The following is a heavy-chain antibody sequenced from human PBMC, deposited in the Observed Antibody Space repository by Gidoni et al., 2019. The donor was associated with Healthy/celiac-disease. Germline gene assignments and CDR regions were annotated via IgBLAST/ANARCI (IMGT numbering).Heavy chain of an antibody. CDR2: INWNGGST. CDR3: AREVGYSSGWYSFGFDY. Sequence: EVQLVESGGVVVRPGVSLRLSCAASGFTFAAFGMSWVRQAPGKGLEWVSGINWNGGSTGYADSVKGRFTISRDNAKNSLYLQMNSLRAEDTALYYCAREVGYSSGWYSFGFDYWGQGTLVTVSS. CDR1: GFTFAAFG. V-gene: IGHV3-20*04. J-gene: IGHJ4*02. D-gene: IGHD6-19*01.